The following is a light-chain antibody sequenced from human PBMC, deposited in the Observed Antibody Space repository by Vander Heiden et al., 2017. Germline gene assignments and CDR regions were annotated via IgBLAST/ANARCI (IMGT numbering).Light chain of an antibody. Sequence: ESQMTQSPSTLSVSVGDRVTTTTRAGHSSSRALLRYQPTLGKPPTPLAYPAATLQSGVPSRFSCSGSGSDFTLTISSLQPEALATYDCQQSHSTPPEYTFGQGTKLEIK. J-gene: IGKJ2*01. V-gene: IGKV1-39*01. CDR2: PAA. CDR3: QQSHSTPPEYT. CDR1: HSSSRA.